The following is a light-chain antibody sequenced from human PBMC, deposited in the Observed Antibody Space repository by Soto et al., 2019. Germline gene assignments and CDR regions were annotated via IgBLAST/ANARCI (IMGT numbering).Light chain of an antibody. CDR3: QHYNNWPPFT. Sequence: EIVMTQSPATLSVSPGERATLSCRASQSVSSTLAWYQQKPGQAPRLLIYGASTRATGIPARFSGSGSGTEFTLTISSLQSEDFAVYHCQHYNNWPPFTFGQGTNLEIK. J-gene: IGKJ2*01. CDR1: QSVSST. CDR2: GAS. V-gene: IGKV3-15*01.